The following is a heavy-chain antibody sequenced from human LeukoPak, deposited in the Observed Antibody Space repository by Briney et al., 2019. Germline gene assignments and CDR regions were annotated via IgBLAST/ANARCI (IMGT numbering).Heavy chain of an antibody. CDR2: MNPNSGNT. J-gene: IGHJ4*02. D-gene: IGHD6-19*01. V-gene: IGHV1-8*03. Sequence: GASVKVSCKTSGYTFTSYGINWVRQATGQGLEWMGWMNPNSGNTAYAQKFQGRVTITRNTSISTAYMELSSLRSEDTAVYYCARGAYRGQWLVKDPFNYWGQGTLVTVSS. CDR3: ARGAYRGQWLVKDPFNY. CDR1: GYTFTSYG.